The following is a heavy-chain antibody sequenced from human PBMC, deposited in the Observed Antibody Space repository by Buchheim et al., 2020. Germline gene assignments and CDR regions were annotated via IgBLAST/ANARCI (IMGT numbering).Heavy chain of an antibody. CDR1: GFTFSSYS. CDR2: ISSGSSYI. CDR3: ARVSNEYDFWSGYYGAFDI. D-gene: IGHD3-3*01. V-gene: IGHV3-21*01. Sequence: EVQLVESGGGLVKPGGSLRLSCAASGFTFSSYSMNWVRQAPGKGLEWVSSISSGSSYIYYADSVKGRFTISRDNAKNSLYLQMNSLRAEDTAVYCCARVSNEYDFWSGYYGAFDIWGQGT. J-gene: IGHJ3*02.